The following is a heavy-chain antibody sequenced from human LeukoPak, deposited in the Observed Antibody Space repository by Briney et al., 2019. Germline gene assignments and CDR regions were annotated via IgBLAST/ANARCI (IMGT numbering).Heavy chain of an antibody. CDR2: IVVGSGNT. D-gene: IGHD1-26*01. CDR1: GFTFTSSA. J-gene: IGHJ4*02. V-gene: IGHV1-58*02. Sequence: ASVKVSCKASGFTFTSSAMQWVRQARGQRLEWIGWIVVGSGNTNYAQKFQERVTITRDMSTSTAYMELSSLRSEDTAVYYCAGSLVGATPFDCWGQGTLVTVSS. CDR3: AGSLVGATPFDC.